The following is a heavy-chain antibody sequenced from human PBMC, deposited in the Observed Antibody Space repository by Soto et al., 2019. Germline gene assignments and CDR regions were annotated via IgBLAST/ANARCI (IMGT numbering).Heavy chain of an antibody. CDR1: GFTFSSYS. V-gene: IGHV3-21*01. D-gene: IGHD3-3*01. J-gene: IGHJ4*02. Sequence: EVQLVESGGGLVKPGGSLRLSCAASGFTFSSYSMNWVRQAPGKGLEWVSCISSSSSHIYYADSVKGRFTISRDNAKNSLYLQMNSLRAEDTAVYNCARDMYDFWSGSTDYWGQGTMVTVSS. CDR2: ISSSSSHI. CDR3: ARDMYDFWSGSTDY.